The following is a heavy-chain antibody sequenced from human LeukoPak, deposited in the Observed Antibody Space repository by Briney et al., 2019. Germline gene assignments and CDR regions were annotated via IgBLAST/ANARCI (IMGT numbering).Heavy chain of an antibody. Sequence: GGSLRLSCAASGLTFSNYAMNWVRQAPGRGLEWVSAISGTGGSTYYADSVKGRFTISRDNAKNALYLQMNTLRAEDTAIYSCATRPTVGGTTPTFDHWGQGTPVTVSS. D-gene: IGHD1-26*01. CDR1: GLTFSNYA. J-gene: IGHJ4*02. CDR3: ATRPTVGGTTPTFDH. V-gene: IGHV3-23*01. CDR2: ISGTGGST.